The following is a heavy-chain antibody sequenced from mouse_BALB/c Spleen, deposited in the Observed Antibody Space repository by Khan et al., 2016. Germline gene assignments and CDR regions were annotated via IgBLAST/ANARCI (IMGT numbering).Heavy chain of an antibody. J-gene: IGHJ3*01. CDR3: ADALFVY. Sequence: QVQLQQPGAELARPGASVRLSCKASGYTSANYWMQWVKQRPGQGLEWIGSIYPGDGDTRYSQKFKDKATLTADKSSSSAYMHLRSVASEDSAVSYWADALFVYWGQGTLVTVSA. CDR2: IYPGDGDT. CDR1: GYTSANYW. V-gene: IGHV1-87*01.